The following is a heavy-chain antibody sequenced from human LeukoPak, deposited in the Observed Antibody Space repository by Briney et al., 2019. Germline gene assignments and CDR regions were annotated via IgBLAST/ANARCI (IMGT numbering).Heavy chain of an antibody. V-gene: IGHV3-23*01. Sequence: GGSLRLSCAASGFIFSNYAMIWVRQAPGKGLEWVSSIRGNAGTTYYADSVKGRFTISRDNSKNTLYLQMNSLRAEDTAVYYCAKASRYSSSLRFDYWGQGTLVTVSS. CDR3: AKASRYSSSLRFDY. CDR2: IRGNAGTT. CDR1: GFIFSNYA. J-gene: IGHJ4*02. D-gene: IGHD6-6*01.